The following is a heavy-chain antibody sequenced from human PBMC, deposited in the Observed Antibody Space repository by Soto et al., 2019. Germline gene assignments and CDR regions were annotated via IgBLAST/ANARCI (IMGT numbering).Heavy chain of an antibody. CDR1: GFTFGDYA. CDR2: IRSKACGGTT. V-gene: IGHV3-49*03. D-gene: IGHD5-12*01. J-gene: IGHJ6*02. Sequence: GGSLRLSCTASGFTFGDYAMSWFRQAPGKGLEWVGFIRSKACGGTTEYAASVKGRFTISRDDSKSIAYLQMNSLKTEDTAVYYCTRNGGYDFDYYYGMDVWGQGTTVTVSS. CDR3: TRNGGYDFDYYYGMDV.